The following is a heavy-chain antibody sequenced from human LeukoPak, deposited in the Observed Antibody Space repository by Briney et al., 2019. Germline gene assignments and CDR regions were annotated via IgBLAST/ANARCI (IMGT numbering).Heavy chain of an antibody. CDR3: ARLARLTLIRGVTGYQSSDV. CDR2: IDVRGAT. Sequence: PLETLSLTCTVSVDSTWNNQSSAGPDPPAGGLQRVGYIDVRGATNYNTSLRSRVTISLDTSTNQISLWLSSVTAADTDVYYCARLARLTLIRGVTGYQSSDVWGKGSKVTDSS. J-gene: IGHJ6*04. D-gene: IGHD3-10*01. V-gene: IGHV4-59*01. CDR1: VDSTWNNQ.